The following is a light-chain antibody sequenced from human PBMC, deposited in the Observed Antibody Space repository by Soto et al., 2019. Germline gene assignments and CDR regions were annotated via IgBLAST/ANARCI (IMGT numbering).Light chain of an antibody. CDR1: SSDVGGYNY. CDR3: SSYAGTSNLI. V-gene: IGLV2-8*01. Sequence: QSALTQPPSAAGSPGQSVTISCTGTSSDVGGYNYVSWYQQHPGKAPKLIIYEVSKRPSGVPDRFSASKSGNTASLTVSGLQAEDEADYSCSSYAGTSNLIFGGGTQLTVL. J-gene: IGLJ2*01. CDR2: EVS.